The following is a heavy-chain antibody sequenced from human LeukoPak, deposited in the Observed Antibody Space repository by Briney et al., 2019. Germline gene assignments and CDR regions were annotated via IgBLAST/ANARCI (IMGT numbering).Heavy chain of an antibody. V-gene: IGHV4-39*01. J-gene: IGHJ4*02. CDR2: IYYSGST. Sequence: SETLSLTCTVSGGSISSSSYYWGSIRQPPGKGLEWIGSIYYSGSTYYNPSLKSRVTISVDTSKNQFSLKLSSVTAADTAVYYCARLLGVAGYSSGLDYWGQGTLVTVSS. CDR1: GGSISSSSYY. D-gene: IGHD6-19*01. CDR3: ARLLGVAGYSSGLDY.